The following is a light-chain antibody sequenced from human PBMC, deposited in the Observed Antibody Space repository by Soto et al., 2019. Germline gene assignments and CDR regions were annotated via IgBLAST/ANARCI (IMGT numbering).Light chain of an antibody. CDR1: QSISRY. J-gene: IGKJ5*01. V-gene: IGKV1-39*01. CDR3: QQSYGTPIT. CDR2: VAS. Sequence: DIQMTQSPSSLSASVVDRVTLTCRASQSISRYLNWYQQKPGKAPNLLIYVASSLQSEVPSRFSGSGSGTDFTLTITSLQPEDFATYYCQQSYGTPITFGQGTRLEIK.